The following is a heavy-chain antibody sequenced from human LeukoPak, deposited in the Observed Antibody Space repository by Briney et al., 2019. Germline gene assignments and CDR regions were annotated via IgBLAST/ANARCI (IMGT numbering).Heavy chain of an antibody. CDR1: GFTFSSYA. J-gene: IGHJ4*02. CDR2: IRGSGGST. V-gene: IGHV3-23*01. CDR3: AKSLSRLVVVAATFFDY. D-gene: IGHD2-15*01. Sequence: GGSLRLSCAASGFTFSSYAMSWVRQAPGRGLEWVSAIRGSGGSTYYADSVKGRFTISRDNSKNTLYLQMNSLRAEDTAVYYCAKSLSRLVVVAATFFDYWGQGTLVTVSS.